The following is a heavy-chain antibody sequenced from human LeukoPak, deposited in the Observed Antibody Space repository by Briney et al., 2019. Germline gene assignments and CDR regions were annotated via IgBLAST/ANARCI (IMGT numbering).Heavy chain of an antibody. D-gene: IGHD3-3*01. V-gene: IGHV4-59*05. CDR3: ARHGTIFEGNFDY. CDR1: GGSISNYY. J-gene: IGHJ4*02. CDR2: IYYSGST. Sequence: SETLSLTCTVSGGSISNYYWSWIRQPAGKGLEWIGSIYYSGSTYCNPSLKSRVTISVDTSKNQFSLKLSSVTAADTAVYYCARHGTIFEGNFDYWGQGTLVTVSS.